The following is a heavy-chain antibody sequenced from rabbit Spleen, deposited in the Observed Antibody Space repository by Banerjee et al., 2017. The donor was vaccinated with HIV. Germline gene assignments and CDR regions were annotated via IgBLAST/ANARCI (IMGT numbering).Heavy chain of an antibody. CDR2: IGAGYTGSP. Sequence: QSLEESGGDLVKPGASLTLTCAASGFSFSSDYYICWVRQAPGKGLEWIACIGAGYTGSPYYASWARGRFTISKTSSTTVTLQVTSLTAADTATYFCARDLASVVGWNFCLWGTGTLVTVS. CDR3: ARDLASVVGWNFCL. J-gene: IGHJ4*01. V-gene: IGHV1S40*01. D-gene: IGHD3-1*01. CDR1: GFSFSSDYY.